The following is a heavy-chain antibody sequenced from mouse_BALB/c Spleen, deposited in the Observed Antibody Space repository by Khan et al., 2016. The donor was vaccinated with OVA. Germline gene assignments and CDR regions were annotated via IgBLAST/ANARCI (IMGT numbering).Heavy chain of an antibody. CDR1: GYTFTSYW. Sequence: DLVEPGASVKLSCKASGYTFTSYWINWIKERPGQGLEWIGQIGPGSGSAYYNELFKGKATLPVDTSSSTVYIQLSSLSSEDSAVYCCARSNYYGRGLYAMDYWGQGTSVTVSS. V-gene: IGHV1S41*01. CDR2: IGPGSGSA. J-gene: IGHJ4*01. CDR3: ARSNYYGRGLYAMDY. D-gene: IGHD1-1*01.